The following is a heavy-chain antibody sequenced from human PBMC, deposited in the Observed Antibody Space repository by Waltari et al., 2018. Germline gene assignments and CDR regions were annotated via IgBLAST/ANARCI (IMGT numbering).Heavy chain of an antibody. Sequence: QVQLVQSGAEVKKPGASVKVSCKASGYTFTSYDITWVRQATGQGLEWMGWMNPNSGNTGYAQKFQGRVTITRNTSISTAYMELSSLRSEDTAVYYCARPVGFGEFWYFDLWGRGTLVTVSS. J-gene: IGHJ2*01. CDR3: ARPVGFGEFWYFDL. D-gene: IGHD3-10*01. CDR2: MNPNSGNT. V-gene: IGHV1-8*03. CDR1: GYTFTSYD.